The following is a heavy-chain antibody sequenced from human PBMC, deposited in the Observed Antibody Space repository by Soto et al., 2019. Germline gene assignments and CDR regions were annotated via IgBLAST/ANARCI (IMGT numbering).Heavy chain of an antibody. Sequence: QVQLQQWGAGLLKPSETLSLTCAVYGGSFSGHYWSWIRQPPGKGLEWIGEINHSGSTNYNPSLKRRVSISVDTSNNQFALKVRSVTAADTAVYYCARGITMIEAVPGDAPDKYYFDSWGRGTLVTVSS. V-gene: IGHV4-34*01. CDR2: INHSGST. CDR3: ARGITMIEAVPGDAPDKYYFDS. J-gene: IGHJ4*02. CDR1: GGSFSGHY. D-gene: IGHD3-22*01.